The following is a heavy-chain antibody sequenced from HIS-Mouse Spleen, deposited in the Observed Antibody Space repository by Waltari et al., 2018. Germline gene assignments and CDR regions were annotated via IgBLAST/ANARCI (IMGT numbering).Heavy chain of an antibody. CDR3: ARVYYDFWSGYYY. D-gene: IGHD3-3*01. CDR2: TNPNSGNT. J-gene: IGHJ4*02. V-gene: IGHV1-8*01. CDR1: GYTFTSYD. Sequence: QVQLVQSGAEVKKPGASVKVSCKASGYTFTSYDINWVRQATGQGSEWMGWTNPNSGNTGDEQKFQGRVTMTRNTSISTAYMERSSLRSEDTAVYYCARVYYDFWSGYYYWGQGTLVTVSS.